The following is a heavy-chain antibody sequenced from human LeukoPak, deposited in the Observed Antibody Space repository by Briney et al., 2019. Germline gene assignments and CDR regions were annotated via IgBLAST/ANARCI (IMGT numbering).Heavy chain of an antibody. V-gene: IGHV4-39*07. D-gene: IGHD6-6*01. J-gene: IGHJ4*02. CDR2: IWHSGAT. Sequence: SETLSLTCSVSGGSINNSPYYWGWIRQSPGKGLEWIGSIWHSGATYYNPSLKSRVTISIDTSKNQFSLKLSSVTAADTAVYYCARVPRGSIPARPYYFDYWGQGTLVTVSS. CDR1: GGSINNSPYY. CDR3: ARVPRGSIPARPYYFDY.